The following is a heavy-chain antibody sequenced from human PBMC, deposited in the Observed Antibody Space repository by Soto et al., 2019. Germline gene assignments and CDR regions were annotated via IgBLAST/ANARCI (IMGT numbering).Heavy chain of an antibody. J-gene: IGHJ4*02. V-gene: IGHV1-2*04. CDR3: ARSDGYSSGLDY. CDR2: INPNSGGT. Sequence: ASVKVSCKASGYTFTGYYMHWVRQAPGQGLEWMGWINPNSGGTNYAQKFQGWVTMTRDTSISTAYMELSRLRSDDTAVYYCARSDGYSSGLDYWSQGTLVTVSS. CDR1: GYTFTGYY. D-gene: IGHD6-19*01.